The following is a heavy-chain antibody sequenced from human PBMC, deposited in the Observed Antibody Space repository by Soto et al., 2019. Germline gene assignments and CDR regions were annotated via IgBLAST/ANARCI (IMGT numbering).Heavy chain of an antibody. V-gene: IGHV1-2*04. D-gene: IGHD3-22*01. CDR1: GYSFSVYP. CDR3: ALTYYFDGSDYRNDPFDI. CDR2: INPNSGGT. Sequence: SVKVSCKASGYSFSVYPIHWVRQAPGQGLEWMGCINPNSGGTEYAKKFQGWVTMTRDTSISTAYMELSRLKSDDTAVYYCALTYYFDGSDYRNDPFDIWGLGTMATVSS. J-gene: IGHJ3*02.